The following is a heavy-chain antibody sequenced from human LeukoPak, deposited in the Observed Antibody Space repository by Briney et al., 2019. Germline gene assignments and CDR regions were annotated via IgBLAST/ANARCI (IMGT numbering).Heavy chain of an antibody. V-gene: IGHV3-53*01. D-gene: IGHD3-22*01. Sequence: PGGSLRLSCAASGFTVSSNYMSWVRQAPGKGLEWVSVIYSGGSTYYADSVKGRFTISRDNSKNTLYLQMNSLRAEDTAVYYCARDMSLYYYDSSGYNDAFDIWGQGTMVTVSS. CDR3: ARDMSLYYYDSSGYNDAFDI. CDR1: GFTVSSNY. J-gene: IGHJ3*02. CDR2: IYSGGST.